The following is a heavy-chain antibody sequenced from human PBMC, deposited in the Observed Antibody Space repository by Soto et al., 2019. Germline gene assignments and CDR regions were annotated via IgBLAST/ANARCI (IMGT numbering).Heavy chain of an antibody. CDR1: GFTFDDYA. CDR2: ISWNSGSI. D-gene: IGHD3-9*01. CDR3: EKALDSDILTVYYTY. J-gene: IGHJ4*02. Sequence: GGSLRLSCAASGFTFDDYAMHWVRQAPGKGLEWVSGISWNSGSIGYADSVKGRFTISRDNAKNSLYLQMNSLRAEDTALYYCEKALDSDILTVYYTYWGQEPLVT. V-gene: IGHV3-9*01.